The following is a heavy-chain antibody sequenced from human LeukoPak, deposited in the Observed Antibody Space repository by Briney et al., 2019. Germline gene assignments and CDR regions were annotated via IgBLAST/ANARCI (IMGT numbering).Heavy chain of an antibody. Sequence: SETLSLTCTVSGGSISSYYWSWIRQPPGKGVEWIGYVYYSGSAHYNPSLKSRVTISVDTSKNQFSLKVSSVTAADTAIYYCAGGTYYYFDYWGQGALVTVSS. CDR3: AGGTYYYFDY. CDR2: VYYSGSA. D-gene: IGHD1-26*01. CDR1: GGSISSYY. J-gene: IGHJ4*02. V-gene: IGHV4-59*01.